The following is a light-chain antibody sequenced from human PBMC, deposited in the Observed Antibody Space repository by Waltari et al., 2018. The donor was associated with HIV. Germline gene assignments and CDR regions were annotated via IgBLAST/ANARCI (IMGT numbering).Light chain of an antibody. CDR3: QSYDSSLSGSGV. J-gene: IGLJ3*02. Sequence: QSVLTQPPSVSGAPGQRVTISCTGSSSNIGAGYDVHWYQQLPGTAPKLLIYCTSIRPSGVPDRFSGSKSGTSASLAITGLQAEDEADYYCQSYDSSLSGSGVFGGGTKLTVL. CDR1: SSNIGAGYD. CDR2: CTS. V-gene: IGLV1-40*01.